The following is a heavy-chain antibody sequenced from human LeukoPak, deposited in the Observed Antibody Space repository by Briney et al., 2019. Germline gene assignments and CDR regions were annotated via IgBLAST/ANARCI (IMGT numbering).Heavy chain of an antibody. J-gene: IGHJ4*02. D-gene: IGHD6-13*01. CDR3: AKQQFHSRPYYFDY. CDR1: GGSISTSSYY. Sequence: KAAETLSLTCTVSGGSISTSSYYWGWIRQPPGKGLEWIGSIYYSGTTHYNPSLKSRVTISVDTSNNPFSLRLSSVPAADPAVYYCAKQQFHSRPYYFDYWGQGTLVTVSS. V-gene: IGHV4-39*01. CDR2: IYYSGTT.